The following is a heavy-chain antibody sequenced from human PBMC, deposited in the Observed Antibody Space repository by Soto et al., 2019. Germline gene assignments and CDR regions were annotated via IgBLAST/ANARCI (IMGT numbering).Heavy chain of an antibody. Sequence: QVHLVASGGGVVQPGRSLRLSCEASGFTFTSYAMHWVRQAPGKGLEWVAVIWFDGSNKFYGDSVKGRFIISRDDSKNTLYLQMNSLRAEDTAVYYCARDAEVGYTYGFNLDYWSQGTLVTVSS. D-gene: IGHD5-18*01. V-gene: IGHV3-33*01. CDR2: IWFDGSNK. J-gene: IGHJ4*02. CDR3: ARDAEVGYTYGFNLDY. CDR1: GFTFTSYA.